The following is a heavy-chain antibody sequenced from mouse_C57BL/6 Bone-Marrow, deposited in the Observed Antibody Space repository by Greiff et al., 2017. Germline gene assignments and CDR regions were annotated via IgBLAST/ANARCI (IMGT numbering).Heavy chain of an antibody. J-gene: IGHJ3*01. CDR3: ARGAYYYGTQFAY. CDR2: IYPRSGNT. V-gene: IGHV1-81*01. CDR1: GYTFTSYG. Sequence: QVQLQQSGAELARPGASVKLSCKASGYTFTSYGISWVKQRPGQGLEWIGEIYPRSGNTYYTEKFKGKATLTADKSSSTAYMELRSLTSEDSAVYFCARGAYYYGTQFAYWGQGTLVTVSA. D-gene: IGHD1-1*01.